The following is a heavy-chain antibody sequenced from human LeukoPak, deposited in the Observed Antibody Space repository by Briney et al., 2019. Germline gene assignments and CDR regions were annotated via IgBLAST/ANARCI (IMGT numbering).Heavy chain of an antibody. CDR1: GYTFTSYG. D-gene: IGHD5-18*01. CDR3: ARDQRSYGPNYFDY. Sequence: GASVKVSCKASGYTFTSYGISWVRQAPGQGLEWMGWISAYNGNTNYAQKLQGRVTMTTDTSTSTAYMELRSLRSDDTAVYYCARDQRSYGPNYFDYWGQGTLVTVSS. CDR2: ISAYNGNT. J-gene: IGHJ4*02. V-gene: IGHV1-18*01.